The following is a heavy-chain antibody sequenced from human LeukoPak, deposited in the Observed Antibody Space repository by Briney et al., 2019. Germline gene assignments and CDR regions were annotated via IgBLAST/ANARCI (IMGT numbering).Heavy chain of an antibody. CDR1: GFTVSSNY. D-gene: IGHD3-10*01. CDR3: ARDGTYYYGSGSYLIDY. Sequence: PGGSLRLSCAASGFTVSSNYMSWVRRAPGKGLEWVSVIYSGGSTYYADSVKGRFTISRDNSKNTLYLQMNSLRAEDTAVYYCARDGTYYYGSGSYLIDYWGQGTLVTVSS. V-gene: IGHV3-66*01. J-gene: IGHJ4*02. CDR2: IYSGGST.